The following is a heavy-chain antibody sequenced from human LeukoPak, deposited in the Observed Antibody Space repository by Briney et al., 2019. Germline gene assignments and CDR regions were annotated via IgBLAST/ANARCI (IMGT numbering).Heavy chain of an antibody. CDR2: ITSGDFV. D-gene: IGHD3-10*01. CDR3: ARGGFNMVRGVIIPSNSYYYYMDI. J-gene: IGHJ6*03. V-gene: IGHV3-21*01. CDR1: GFTFSAYS. Sequence: TGGSLRLSCAVSGFTFSAYSMNWVRQAPGKGLEWASSITSGDFVYFADSLKGRFAISRDNAKSSLYLQMNSLRAEDTAVYYCARGGFNMVRGVIIPSNSYYYYMDIWGKGTTVTVSS.